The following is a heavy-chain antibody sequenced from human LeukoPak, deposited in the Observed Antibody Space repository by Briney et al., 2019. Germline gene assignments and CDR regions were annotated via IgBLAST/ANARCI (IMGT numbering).Heavy chain of an antibody. CDR3: AKDPAPRRIYRRIAAAGGVY. V-gene: IGHV3-23*01. D-gene: IGHD6-13*01. Sequence: GGSLRLSCAASGFTFSSYAMSWVRQAPGKGLEWVSAISGSGGSTYYADSVKGRFTISRDNSKNTLYLQMNSLRAEDTAVYYCAKDPAPRRIYRRIAAAGGVYWGQGTLVTVSS. CDR1: GFTFSSYA. J-gene: IGHJ4*02. CDR2: ISGSGGST.